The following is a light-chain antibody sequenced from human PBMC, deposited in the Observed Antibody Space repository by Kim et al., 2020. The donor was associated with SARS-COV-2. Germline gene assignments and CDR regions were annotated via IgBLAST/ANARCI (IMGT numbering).Light chain of an antibody. J-gene: IGKJ2*01. V-gene: IGKV3-11*01. Sequence: LSLSPGERATLSCRASQTVSSYLAWYQQKPGQAPRLLIYDASNRATGIPARFSGSGSGTDFTLTISSLEPEDFAVYYCQQRSNSYTFGQGTKLEIK. CDR1: QTVSSY. CDR3: QQRSNSYT. CDR2: DAS.